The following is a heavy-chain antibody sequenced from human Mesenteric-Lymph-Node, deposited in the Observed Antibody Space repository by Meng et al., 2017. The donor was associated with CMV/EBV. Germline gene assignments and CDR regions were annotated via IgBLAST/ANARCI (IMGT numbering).Heavy chain of an antibody. J-gene: IGHJ3*02. CDR1: GYSISSGYY. D-gene: IGHD6-19*01. V-gene: IGHV4-38-2*02. Sequence: GSLRLSCTVSGYSISSGYYWGWIRQPPGKGLEWIGSIYHSGSTYYNPSLKSRVTISVDTSRNQFSLKLSSVTAADTAVYYCARDRSSGWYDRIDAFDIWGQGTMVTVSS. CDR2: IYHSGST. CDR3: ARDRSSGWYDRIDAFDI.